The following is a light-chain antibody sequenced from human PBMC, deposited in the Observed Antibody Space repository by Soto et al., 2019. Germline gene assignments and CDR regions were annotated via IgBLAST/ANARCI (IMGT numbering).Light chain of an antibody. CDR1: QSVYSN. J-gene: IGKJ4*01. V-gene: IGKV3-15*01. Sequence: EIAMTQSPATLSVSPGERASLSCRASQSVYSNLAWYQQKPGQAPRLLLYDSSTRATGVPARFSGSGSGTEFTLTISSLQSEDFAVYFCQQHSNWPLTFGGGTKVDIK. CDR2: DSS. CDR3: QQHSNWPLT.